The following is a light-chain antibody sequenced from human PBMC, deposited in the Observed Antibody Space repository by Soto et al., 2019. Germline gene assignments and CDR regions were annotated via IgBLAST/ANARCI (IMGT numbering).Light chain of an antibody. J-gene: IGKJ1*01. CDR3: QQYYGYSWT. V-gene: IGKV1-8*01. CDR2: GAS. Sequence: AIRMTQSPSSFSASTGDRVTITCRASQDISSYLAWYQQKPGKAPKLLIYGASTLQSGVPSRFSGSGSGTDSSLTISRLQSEDFATYYCQQYYGYSWTFGQGTKVEI. CDR1: QDISSY.